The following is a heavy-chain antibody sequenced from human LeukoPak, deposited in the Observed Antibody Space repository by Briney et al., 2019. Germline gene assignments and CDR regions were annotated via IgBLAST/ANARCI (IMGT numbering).Heavy chain of an antibody. J-gene: IGHJ1*01. V-gene: IGHV4-61*02. Sequence: SQTLSLTCTVSGGSISSGSYYWSWIRQPAGKGLEWIWRIYTSGSTNYNPSLKSRVTISVDTSKNQFSLKLGSVTAADTAVYYCAREGNYYDSSGPPYFQHWGQGTLVTVSS. D-gene: IGHD3-22*01. CDR3: AREGNYYDSSGPPYFQH. CDR1: GGSISSGSYY. CDR2: IYTSGST.